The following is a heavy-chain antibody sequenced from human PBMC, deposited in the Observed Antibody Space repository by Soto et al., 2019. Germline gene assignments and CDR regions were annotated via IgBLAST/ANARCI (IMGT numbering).Heavy chain of an antibody. V-gene: IGHV4-31*03. D-gene: IGHD3-22*01. CDR1: GGSISSGVYY. Sequence: SETLSLTCTVSGGSISSGVYYWSWIRQHPGKGLEWIGYIYYSGSTYYNPSLKSRVTISVDTSKNQFSLKLSSVTAADTAVYYCASLTKMTYYYDSRKRYYFDYWGQGTLVTVSS. CDR3: ASLTKMTYYYDSRKRYYFDY. J-gene: IGHJ4*02. CDR2: IYYSGST.